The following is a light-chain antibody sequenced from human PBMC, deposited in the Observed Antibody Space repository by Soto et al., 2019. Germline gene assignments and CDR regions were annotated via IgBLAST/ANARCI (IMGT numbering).Light chain of an antibody. Sequence: DSQMTQSPSSLSASVGDRVTITCQASQDITLYLHWYKHKAGKAPNLLIHDVSTLETGVPARFSGRGSGTIFTLTVINLQPEDVATDYCQQYDSRPNTFGQGTKVEIK. CDR1: QDITLY. CDR2: DVS. V-gene: IGKV1-33*01. CDR3: QQYDSRPNT. J-gene: IGKJ2*01.